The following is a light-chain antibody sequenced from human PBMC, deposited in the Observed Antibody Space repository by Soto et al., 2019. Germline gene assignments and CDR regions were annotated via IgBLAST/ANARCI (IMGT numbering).Light chain of an antibody. CDR1: QSVGSSY. Sequence: EIVLTQSPGTLSLSPGERATLSCRASQSVGSSYLAWYQQKPGQALRLLIYGASSRATGIPARFSGSGSGTDFTLTISRLEPEDFAVYYFQQYGSSPRTFGQRTKVEIK. J-gene: IGKJ1*01. CDR2: GAS. CDR3: QQYGSSPRT. V-gene: IGKV3-20*01.